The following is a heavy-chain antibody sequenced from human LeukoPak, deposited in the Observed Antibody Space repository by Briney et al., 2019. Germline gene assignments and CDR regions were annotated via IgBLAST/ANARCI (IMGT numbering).Heavy chain of an antibody. CDR2: INGDGSST. V-gene: IGHV3-74*01. D-gene: IGHD3-3*01. Sequence: GGSLRLSCAASGFTFSNYWMHWVRQAPGKGLVWVSRINGDGSSTNYADSVKGRFTISRDNGKNSLYLQMNSLRAEDTAVYYCARMSGSRLPGNWGQGTLVTVSS. CDR3: ARMSGSRLPGN. J-gene: IGHJ4*02. CDR1: GFTFSNYW.